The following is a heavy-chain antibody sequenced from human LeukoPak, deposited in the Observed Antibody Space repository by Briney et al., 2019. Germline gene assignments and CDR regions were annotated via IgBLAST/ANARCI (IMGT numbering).Heavy chain of an antibody. Sequence: PSETLSLTCTVSGGSISSYYWSWMRQPPGKGLEWLGYIYYSGSTNYNPSLKSRVTISVDTSKNQFSLKLSSVTAADTAVYYCARGRIGWFDPWGQGTLVTVSS. J-gene: IGHJ5*02. CDR2: IYYSGST. CDR1: GGSISSYY. CDR3: ARGRIGWFDP. D-gene: IGHD3-10*01. V-gene: IGHV4-59*01.